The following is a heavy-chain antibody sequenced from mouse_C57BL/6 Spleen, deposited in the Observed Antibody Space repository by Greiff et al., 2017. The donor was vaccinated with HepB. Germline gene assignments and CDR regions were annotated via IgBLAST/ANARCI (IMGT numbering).Heavy chain of an antibody. CDR1: GYTFTSYW. V-gene: IGHV1-72*01. Sequence: VQLQQSGAELVKPGASVKLSCKASGYTFTSYWMHWVKQRPGRGLEWIGRIDPNSGGTKYNEKFKSKATLTVDKPSSTSYMQLSSLTSEDSAVYYCARRGDGSSYGNYAMDYWGQGTSVTVSS. CDR3: ARRGDGSSYGNYAMDY. J-gene: IGHJ4*01. D-gene: IGHD1-1*01. CDR2: IDPNSGGT.